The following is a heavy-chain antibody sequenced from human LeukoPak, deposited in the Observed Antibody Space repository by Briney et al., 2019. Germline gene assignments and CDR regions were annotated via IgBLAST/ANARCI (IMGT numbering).Heavy chain of an antibody. Sequence: QSGGSLRLSCAASGFTVSSNYMSWVRQAPGKGLEWVSVIYSGGSTYYADSVKGRFTISRDNSKNTLYLQMNSLRAEDTAVYYCARSVLLWAGGLDYWGQGTLVTVSS. CDR3: ARSVLLWAGGLDY. CDR1: GFTVSSNY. CDR2: IYSGGST. J-gene: IGHJ4*02. D-gene: IGHD3-10*01. V-gene: IGHV3-66*02.